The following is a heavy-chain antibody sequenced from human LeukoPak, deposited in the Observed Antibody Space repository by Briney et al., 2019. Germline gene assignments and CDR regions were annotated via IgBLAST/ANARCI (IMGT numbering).Heavy chain of an antibody. Sequence: PGGSLRLSCAASGFTFSNFGMHWVRQAPGKGLEWVTFIRYDGSNDYYADSVKGRFTISRDNSKNTLHLQMNSLRSEDTAVYYCASSGIYYYFYFMDVWGKGTTVTISS. V-gene: IGHV3-30*02. D-gene: IGHD1-26*01. CDR3: ASSGIYYYFYFMDV. J-gene: IGHJ6*03. CDR1: GFTFSNFG. CDR2: IRYDGSND.